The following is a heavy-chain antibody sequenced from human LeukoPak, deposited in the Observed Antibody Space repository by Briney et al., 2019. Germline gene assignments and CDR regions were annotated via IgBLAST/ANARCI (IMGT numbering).Heavy chain of an antibody. Sequence: SETLSLTCTVSGGSVTSGGYYWSWIRQHPGKVLEWIGYIYYSESTSYNPSLESRVTISIDTSETQFSLKLSSVTAADTAVYYCARVRAKYVGFDCWGQGTLVTVSS. CDR1: GGSVTSGGYY. D-gene: IGHD3-16*01. J-gene: IGHJ4*02. CDR2: IYYSEST. V-gene: IGHV4-31*03. CDR3: ARVRAKYVGFDC.